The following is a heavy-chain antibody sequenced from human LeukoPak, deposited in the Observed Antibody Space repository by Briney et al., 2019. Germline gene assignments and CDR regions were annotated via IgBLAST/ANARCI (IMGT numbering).Heavy chain of an antibody. Sequence: GGSLRLSCIASGFTFSSDRMHWVRQVPGKGLVWVSRIETDGTGAVYADAVEGRFTISRDNAKNMLYLQMSSLTADDTAIYYCVRGGFNGNWGQGTLVTVSS. CDR2: IETDGTGA. J-gene: IGHJ4*02. V-gene: IGHV3-74*03. CDR3: VRGGFNGN. D-gene: IGHD2-8*01. CDR1: GFTFSSDR.